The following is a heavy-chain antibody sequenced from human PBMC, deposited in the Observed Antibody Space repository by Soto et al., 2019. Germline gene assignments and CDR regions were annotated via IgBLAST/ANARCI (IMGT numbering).Heavy chain of an antibody. CDR2: IFPGDSDT. V-gene: IGHV5-51*01. CDR3: ARQGIRRFCSNDVCRYYFDF. CDR1: GYSFSTYW. Sequence: GESLKISCRGSGYSFSTYWIAWVRQMPGKGLEWMGIIFPGDSDTIYSPAFQGQVTISADKSSNTAYLQWRSLKASDTAMYYCARQGIRRFCSNDVCRYYFDFRGQGTPVTVSS. D-gene: IGHD2-8*01. J-gene: IGHJ4*02.